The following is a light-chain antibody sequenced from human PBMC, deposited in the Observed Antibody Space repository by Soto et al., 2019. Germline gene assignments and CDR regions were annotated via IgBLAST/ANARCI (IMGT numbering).Light chain of an antibody. CDR3: QQSYSTPLT. CDR2: AAS. J-gene: IGKJ4*01. V-gene: IGKV1-39*01. CDR1: QSISSY. Sequence: DIQMTQSPPSLSASVGDRVTITCRASQSISSYLNWYQQKPGKPPNLLIYAASSLQSGVPSRFNGSGSGTDFTLTISSLQPEDVATYSCQQSYSTPLTFGGGTKVEVK.